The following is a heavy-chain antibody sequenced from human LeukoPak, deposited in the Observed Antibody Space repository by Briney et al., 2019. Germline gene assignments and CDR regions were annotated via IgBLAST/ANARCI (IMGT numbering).Heavy chain of an antibody. CDR1: GFTFSSYA. CDR2: ISNSADVR. D-gene: IGHD3-10*01. Sequence: GGSLRLSCAASGFTFSSYAMTWVRQAPGKGLEWVSSISNSADVRYHADTVKGRFTISRDNSKNTLYLQMNSLRAGDTAVYYCGRAFRTPSWFIGYWGQGALVTVSS. CDR3: GRAFRTPSWFIGY. J-gene: IGHJ4*02. V-gene: IGHV3-23*01.